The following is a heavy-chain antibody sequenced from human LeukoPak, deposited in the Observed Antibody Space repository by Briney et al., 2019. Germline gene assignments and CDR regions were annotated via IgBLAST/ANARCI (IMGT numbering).Heavy chain of an antibody. J-gene: IGHJ6*03. CDR1: GGSISSSSYY. CDR2: IYYNGNT. V-gene: IGHV4-39*07. CDR3: AREKYSGSYLAMDV. Sequence: PSETLSLTCTVSGGSISSSSYYWGWIRQPPGKGLEWIGSIYYNGNTYYNPSLKSRVTISIDTSKNQFSLKLSSVTAADTAVYYCAREKYSGSYLAMDVWGKGTTVTVSS. D-gene: IGHD1-26*01.